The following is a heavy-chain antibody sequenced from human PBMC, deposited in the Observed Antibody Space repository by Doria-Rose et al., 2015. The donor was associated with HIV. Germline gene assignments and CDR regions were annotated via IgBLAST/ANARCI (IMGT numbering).Heavy chain of an antibody. J-gene: IGHJ4*02. CDR1: GVSLSSPGMG. CDR3: ARIKSSRWYHKYYFDF. Sequence: QVTLKESGPVLVKPTETLTLTCTVSGVSLSSPGMGVSWICQPPGKALEWLANIFSDDERSYNSSLKSRLTISRSTSKSQVVLTMTDMDPVDTATYYCARIKSSRWYHKYYFDFWGQGTLVIVSA. V-gene: IGHV2-26*01. D-gene: IGHD6-13*01. CDR2: IFSDDER.